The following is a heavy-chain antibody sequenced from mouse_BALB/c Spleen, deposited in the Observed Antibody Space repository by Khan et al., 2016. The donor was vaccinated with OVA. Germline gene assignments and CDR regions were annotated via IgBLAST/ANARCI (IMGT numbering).Heavy chain of an antibody. CDR1: GYTFTSYW. CDR2: IDPSDSYT. CDR3: MGGPAWFAY. J-gene: IGHJ3*01. V-gene: IGHV1S127*01. D-gene: IGHD1-1*02. Sequence: QVQLKQSGAELVKPGASVKMSCKASGYTFTSYWMHWVKQRPGQGLEWIGVIDPSDSYTSYNQKFKGKATLTVDTSSSTAYMQLSSLTSEDSAVYYGMGGPAWFAYWGQGTLVTVSA.